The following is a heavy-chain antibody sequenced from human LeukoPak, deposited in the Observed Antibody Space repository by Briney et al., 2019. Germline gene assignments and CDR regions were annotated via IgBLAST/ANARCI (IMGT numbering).Heavy chain of an antibody. Sequence: PSETLSLTCTVSGGSISSYYWSWIRQPAGKGLEWIGRIYTSGSTNYNPSLKSRVTISVDTSKNQFSLKLSSVTAADTAVYYCAVLLGYCSSAGCHSWFDPWGQGTLVTVSS. CDR2: IYTSGST. D-gene: IGHD2-2*01. CDR3: AVLLGYCSSAGCHSWFDP. CDR1: GGSISSYY. J-gene: IGHJ5*02. V-gene: IGHV4-4*07.